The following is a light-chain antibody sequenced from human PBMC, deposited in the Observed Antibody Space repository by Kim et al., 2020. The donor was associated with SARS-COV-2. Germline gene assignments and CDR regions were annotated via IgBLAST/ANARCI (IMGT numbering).Light chain of an antibody. CDR3: SSYAGSNIVV. Sequence: GQSITISCTGSSSDIGGYNYVSWYQQHPGKAPKLMIYEVSERPSGVPDRFSGSKSGNTASLTASGLQAEDEAGYYCSSYAGSNIVVFGGGTQLTVL. CDR1: SSDIGGYNY. V-gene: IGLV2-8*01. J-gene: IGLJ2*01. CDR2: EVS.